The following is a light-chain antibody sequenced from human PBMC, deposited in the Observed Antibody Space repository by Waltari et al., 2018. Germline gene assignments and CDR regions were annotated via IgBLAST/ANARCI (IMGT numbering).Light chain of an antibody. CDR2: GAS. CDR3: QQYGSSPPGT. Sequence: EIVLTQSPGTLSLSPGERATLYCRASQSVSSSYLAWYQQKPGQAPRLLIYGASSRATGIPDRFSGSGSGTDFTLTISRLEPEDFAVYYCQQYGSSPPGTFGPGTKVDIK. J-gene: IGKJ3*01. V-gene: IGKV3-20*01. CDR1: QSVSSSY.